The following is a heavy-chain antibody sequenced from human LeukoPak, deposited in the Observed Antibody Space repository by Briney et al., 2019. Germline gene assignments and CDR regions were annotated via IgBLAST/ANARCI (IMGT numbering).Heavy chain of an antibody. D-gene: IGHD3-9*01. J-gene: IGHJ4*02. CDR1: GFTFSSYA. V-gene: IGHV3-30-3*01. CDR2: ISYDGSNK. Sequence: PGGSLRLSCATSGFTFSSYAMHWVRQAPGKGLEWVAVISYDGSNKYYADSVKGRFTISRDNSKNTLYLQMNSLRAEDTAVYYCARDRGYYNSYVDYWGQGTLVTVSS. CDR3: ARDRGYYNSYVDY.